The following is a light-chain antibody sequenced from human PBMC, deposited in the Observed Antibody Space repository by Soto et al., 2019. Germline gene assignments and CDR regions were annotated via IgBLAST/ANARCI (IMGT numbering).Light chain of an antibody. Sequence: DIVLTQSPGTLSLSPGERATLSCGASQSINSRSLAWYQQKHGQAPRLLIYGASSRETGIPERFICSGAGTECTRTISRLEPEDVEVDYCQQYGSSPLTFGGGTKV. V-gene: IGKV3-20*01. J-gene: IGKJ4*01. CDR1: QSINSRS. CDR3: QQYGSSPLT. CDR2: GAS.